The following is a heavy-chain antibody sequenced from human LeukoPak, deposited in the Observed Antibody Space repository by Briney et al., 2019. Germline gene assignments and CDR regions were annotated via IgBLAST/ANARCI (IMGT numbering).Heavy chain of an antibody. CDR2: INPSGGST. CDR1: GSSFTSYY. V-gene: IGHV1-46*01. D-gene: IGHD3-22*01. CDR3: ARDQSPPYYYDSSRAFDY. Sequence: ASVKVSFKASGSSFTSYYMHWVRQAPGQGLEWMGIINPSGGSTSYAQKFQGRVTMTRDTSTSTVYMELSSVRSEDTAVYYCARDQSPPYYYDSSRAFDYWGQGTLVTVSS. J-gene: IGHJ4*02.